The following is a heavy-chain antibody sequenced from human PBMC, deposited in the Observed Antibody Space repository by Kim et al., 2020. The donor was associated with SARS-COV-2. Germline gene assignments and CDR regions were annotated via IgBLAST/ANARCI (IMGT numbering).Heavy chain of an antibody. Sequence: SETLSLTCTVSGGSISSGGYYWSWIRQHPGKGLEWIGYIYYSGSTYYNPSIKSRVTISVDTSKNQFSLTLSSVTATDTAVYYCARHYYGSGSYYTAPYYYYYGMDVCGQGTTVTVSS. CDR3: ARHYYGSGSYYTAPYYYYYGMDV. CDR1: GGSISSGGYY. V-gene: IGHV4-31*03. CDR2: IYYSGST. D-gene: IGHD3-10*01. J-gene: IGHJ6*02.